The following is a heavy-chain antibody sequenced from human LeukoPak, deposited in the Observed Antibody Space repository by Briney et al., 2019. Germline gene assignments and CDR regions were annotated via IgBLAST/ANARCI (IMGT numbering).Heavy chain of an antibody. Sequence: GGSLRLSCTASGFTFGDYAMSWVRQAPGKGLEWVGFIRSKAYGGTTEYAASVKGRFTISRDDSKSIAYLQMNSLKTEDTAVYYCTRESRVRGVIFAFDYWGQGTLVTVSS. V-gene: IGHV3-49*04. D-gene: IGHD3-10*01. J-gene: IGHJ4*02. CDR3: TRESRVRGVIFAFDY. CDR1: GFTFGDYA. CDR2: IRSKAYGGTT.